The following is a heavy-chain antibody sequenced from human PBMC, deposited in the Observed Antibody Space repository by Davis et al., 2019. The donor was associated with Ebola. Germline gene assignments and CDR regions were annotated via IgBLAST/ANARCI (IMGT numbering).Heavy chain of an antibody. V-gene: IGHV3-30-3*01. CDR2: ISYEGSNK. J-gene: IGHJ4*02. D-gene: IGHD6-13*01. CDR1: GFSFSSFA. CDR3: ARVRGSSWWDPPDS. Sequence: GESLKISCAASGFSFSSFAMHWVRQAPGKGLQWVAVISYEGSNKNYAESVRGRFTISRDNSKNTLYLEMNSVTTEDTALYYCARVRGSSWWDPPDSWGQGTLVTVSS.